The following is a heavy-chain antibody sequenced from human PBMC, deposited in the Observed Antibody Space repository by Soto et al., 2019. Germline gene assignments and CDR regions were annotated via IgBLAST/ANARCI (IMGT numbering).Heavy chain of an antibody. CDR3: ARDRDSSAWPPSVAFDI. CDR2: VSGYNGHA. Sequence: ASVKVSCKASGCTFTSHGISWVRQAPGQGLEWMGWVSGYNGHAKYAQKVQGRVTMTTDTSTTTAHMELRSLSSDDTAVYYCARDRDSSAWPPSVAFDIWGQGTMVTVSS. CDR1: GCTFTSHG. V-gene: IGHV1-18*01. D-gene: IGHD6-19*01. J-gene: IGHJ3*02.